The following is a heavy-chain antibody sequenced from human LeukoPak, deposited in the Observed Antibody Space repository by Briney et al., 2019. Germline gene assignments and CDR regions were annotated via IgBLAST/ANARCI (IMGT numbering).Heavy chain of an antibody. J-gene: IGHJ4*02. Sequence: ASVTVSCKASGYTFTSYGLSWVRQAPGQGFEWMGWINPNSGGTNYAQKFQGRVTMTRDTSISTAYMELSRLRSDDTAVYYCAREGFGDLLFDYWGQGTLVTVSS. CDR3: AREGFGDLLFDY. CDR2: INPNSGGT. V-gene: IGHV1-2*02. CDR1: GYTFTSYG. D-gene: IGHD3-10*01.